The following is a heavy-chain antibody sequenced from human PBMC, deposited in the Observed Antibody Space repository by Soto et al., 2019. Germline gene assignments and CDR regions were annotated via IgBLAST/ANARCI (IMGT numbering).Heavy chain of an antibody. CDR2: MSHSGGT. Sequence: QVQLQQWGAGLLKPSETLSLTCAVHGGFVSSGSYYWSWIRQPPGKGLEWIGEMSHSGGTHFNPSLKSRVTISVDTFKNQFSLKMSSVTAADTALYYCARVERGTATTVVDAFDIWGPGTMVTVSS. D-gene: IGHD1-1*01. J-gene: IGHJ3*02. CDR1: GGFVSSGSYY. V-gene: IGHV4-34*01. CDR3: ARVERGTATTVVDAFDI.